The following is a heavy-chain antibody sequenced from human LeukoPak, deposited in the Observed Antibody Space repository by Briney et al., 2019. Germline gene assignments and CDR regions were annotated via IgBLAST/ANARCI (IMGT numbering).Heavy chain of an antibody. CDR1: GGSISNYH. V-gene: IGHV4-4*07. CDR2: IHTSGST. D-gene: IGHD6-19*01. J-gene: IGHJ4*02. CDR3: ARRDISSGWSFDY. Sequence: SETLSLTCTVSGGSISNYHWSWIRQPAGREVEGIGQIHTSGSTNYNPPLKRRVTMSIDTPANQLSLTIRSVTAADTAVYYCARRDISSGWSFDYWGQGTLVTVSS.